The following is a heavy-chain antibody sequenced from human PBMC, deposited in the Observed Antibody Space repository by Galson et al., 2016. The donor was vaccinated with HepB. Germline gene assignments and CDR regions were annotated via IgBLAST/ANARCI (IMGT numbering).Heavy chain of an antibody. CDR2: FSLDSDRR. Sequence: SLRLSCAVSGFTSEIYALHWVRQAPGKGLEWAAGFSLDSDRRDYAESVKGRFTVSRDKAKNCLYLQMNSLRAEDTALYFCGKDLTPGGMDVWGQGTTVIVSS. V-gene: IGHV3-9*02. D-gene: IGHD3-9*01. CDR3: GKDLTPGGMDV. CDR1: GFTSEIYA. J-gene: IGHJ6*02.